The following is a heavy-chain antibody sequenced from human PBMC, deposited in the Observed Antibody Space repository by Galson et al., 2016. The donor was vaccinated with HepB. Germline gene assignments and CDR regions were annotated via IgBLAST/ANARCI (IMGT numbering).Heavy chain of an antibody. V-gene: IGHV3-30-3*01. J-gene: IGHJ4*02. Sequence: SLRLSCAASGFTFSSYAMHWVRQAPGKGLEWVAVISYDGSNKYYADSVKGRFTISRDNSKNTLYLQMNSLRAEDTAEYFCARNQYFGGDCYSYFDCWGQGTLVTGSS. CDR3: ARNQYFGGDCYSYFDC. D-gene: IGHD2-21*02. CDR2: ISYDGSNK. CDR1: GFTFSSYA.